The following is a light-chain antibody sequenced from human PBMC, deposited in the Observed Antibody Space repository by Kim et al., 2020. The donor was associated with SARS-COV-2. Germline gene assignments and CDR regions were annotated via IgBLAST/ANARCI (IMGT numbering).Light chain of an antibody. CDR2: DVT. CDR3: VSFTTIDTWV. J-gene: IGLJ3*02. V-gene: IGLV2-14*03. Sequence: GQSITSSCTGTSRDVGANDYVSWFQQHPGRAPKVVIFDVTERPSGVSSRFSGSTSGNTASLTISGLQAEDEADYYCVSFTTIDTWVFGGGTQLTVL. CDR1: SRDVGANDY.